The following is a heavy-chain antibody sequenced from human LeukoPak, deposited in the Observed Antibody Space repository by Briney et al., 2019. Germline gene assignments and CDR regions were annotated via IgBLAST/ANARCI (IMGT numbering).Heavy chain of an antibody. J-gene: IGHJ6*03. CDR3: ARDACSSTSCYRYYYYYMDV. Sequence: SQTLSLTCAISGDSVSCNSAAWNWIRQSPSRGLEWLGRTYYRSKWYNDYAVSVKSRITINPDTSKNQFSLQLNSVTPEDTAVYYCARDACSSTSCYRYYYYYMDVWGKGTTVTVSS. V-gene: IGHV6-1*01. CDR2: TYYRSKWYN. D-gene: IGHD2-2*01. CDR1: GDSVSCNSAA.